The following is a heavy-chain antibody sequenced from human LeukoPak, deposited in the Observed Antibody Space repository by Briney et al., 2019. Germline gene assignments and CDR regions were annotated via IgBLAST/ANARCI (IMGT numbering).Heavy chain of an antibody. CDR2: INPNSGDT. V-gene: IGHV1-2*02. J-gene: IGHJ4*02. Sequence: ASVKVSCKSSGYTFIAYYMHWVRQAPGQGLEWMGWINPNSGDTNYGQKFQGRVTMTRDTSIRTAYMELSGLRFDDTAVYFCARDAVRLSSVAAHFDSWGQGTLVTVSS. CDR3: ARDAVRLSSVAAHFDS. D-gene: IGHD6-6*01. CDR1: GYTFIAYY.